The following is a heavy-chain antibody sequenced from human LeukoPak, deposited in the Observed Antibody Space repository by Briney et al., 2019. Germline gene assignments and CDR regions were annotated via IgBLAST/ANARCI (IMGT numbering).Heavy chain of an antibody. CDR1: GFTFSSYG. CDR2: ISSSSSYI. V-gene: IGHV3-21*01. D-gene: IGHD3-9*01. Sequence: GGSLRLSCVASGFTFSSYGMNWVRQAPGKGLEWVSSISSSSSYIYYADSVKGRFTISRDNAKNSLYLQMNSLRAEDTAVYYCARDFYYDILTGYFNYFDYWGQGTLVTVSS. J-gene: IGHJ4*02. CDR3: ARDFYYDILTGYFNYFDY.